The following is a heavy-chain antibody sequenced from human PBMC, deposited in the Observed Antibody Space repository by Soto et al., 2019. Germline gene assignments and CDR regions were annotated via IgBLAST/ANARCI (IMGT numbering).Heavy chain of an antibody. D-gene: IGHD3-22*01. CDR3: ARDYYDSSGSAWFDP. CDR1: GGTFSSYA. J-gene: IGHJ5*02. CDR2: IIPIFGTA. V-gene: IGHV1-69*01. Sequence: QVQLVQSGAEVKKPVSSVKVSCKASGGTFSSYAISWVRQAPGQGLEWMGGIIPIFGTANYAQKFQGRVTITADESTSTAYMELSSLRSEDTAVYYCARDYYDSSGSAWFDPWGQGTLVTVSS.